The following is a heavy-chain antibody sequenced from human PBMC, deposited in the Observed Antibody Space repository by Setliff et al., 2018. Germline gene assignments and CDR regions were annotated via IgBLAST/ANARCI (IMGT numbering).Heavy chain of an antibody. V-gene: IGHV3-64*02. J-gene: IGHJ4*02. CDR2: ISSNGGNI. Sequence: PGGSLRLSCAASGFIFSSYAMVWVRQAPGKGLEYVSAISSNGGNIYYADSVKGRFAISRDNSKNTLYLQVGSLRTDDVAVYYCARKPSYENYFDYWGQGTQVTVSS. D-gene: IGHD3-22*01. CDR1: GFIFSSYA. CDR3: ARKPSYENYFDY.